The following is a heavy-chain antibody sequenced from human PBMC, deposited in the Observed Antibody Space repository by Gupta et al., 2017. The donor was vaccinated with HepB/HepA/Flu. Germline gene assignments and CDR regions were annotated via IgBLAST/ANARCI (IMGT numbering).Heavy chain of an antibody. V-gene: IGHV1-2*04. Sequence: QVQLVQSGAEVKKPGASVKVSCKASGYTFTGHYMHWVRQAPGQGLEWMGWINPNNGGTNYAQKFQGWVTMTRDTSISTAYMELSRLRSDDTAVYYCARDPGSGSYYHLDYWGQGTLVTVSS. CDR2: INPNNGGT. D-gene: IGHD1-26*01. J-gene: IGHJ4*02. CDR1: GYTFTGHY. CDR3: ARDPGSGSYYHLDY.